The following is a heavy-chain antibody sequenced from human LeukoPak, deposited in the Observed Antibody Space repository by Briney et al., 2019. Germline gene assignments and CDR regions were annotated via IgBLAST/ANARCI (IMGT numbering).Heavy chain of an antibody. D-gene: IGHD2-15*01. V-gene: IGHV3-23*01. J-gene: IGHJ6*03. CDR2: IIGSGGST. CDR3: AKSVVVVVAAICDWRDYYYMDV. CDR1: GFTFSSYA. Sequence: GGSLRLSCAASGFTFSSYAMSWVRQAPGKGLEWVSAIIGSGGSTYYADSVKGRFTISRDNSKNTLYLQMNSLRAEDTAVYYCAKSVVVVVAAICDWRDYYYMDVWGKGTTVTVSS.